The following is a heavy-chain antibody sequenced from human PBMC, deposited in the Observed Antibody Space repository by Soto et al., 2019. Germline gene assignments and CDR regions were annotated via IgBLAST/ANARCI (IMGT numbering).Heavy chain of an antibody. CDR2: IYHSAST. J-gene: IGHJ4*02. V-gene: IGHV4-30-2*02. D-gene: IGHD2-21*01. Sequence: SETLSLTCAVSGGSISSGGYSWTWIRQPPGKGLEWIGYIYHSASTYYNPSLKSRVTISVDTSKNQFSLKLSSVTAADTAVYYCARRWGGTFDYWGQGTLVTVSS. CDR3: ARRWGGTFDY. CDR1: GGSISSGGYS.